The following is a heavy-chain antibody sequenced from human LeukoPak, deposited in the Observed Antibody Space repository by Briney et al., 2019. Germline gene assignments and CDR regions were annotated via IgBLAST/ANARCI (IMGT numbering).Heavy chain of an antibody. V-gene: IGHV3-66*01. CDR1: GCTVSSNY. CDR3: ARDPHPLAVARESNWFDP. D-gene: IGHD6-19*01. CDR2: IYSCGST. J-gene: IGHJ5*02. Sequence: GGSLTLSCAASGCTVSSNYMSSVRQAPGKGLEWVSVIYSCGSTYYLDSVNGRFTISSDNYENKLYLQMNSVRADDTAVYYCARDPHPLAVARESNWFDPWGKGTLVTVSS.